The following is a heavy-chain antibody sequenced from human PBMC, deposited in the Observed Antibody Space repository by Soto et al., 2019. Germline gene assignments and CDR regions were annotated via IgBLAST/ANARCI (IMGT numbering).Heavy chain of an antibody. D-gene: IGHD3-10*01. J-gene: IGHJ4*02. V-gene: IGHV3-7*05. CDR2: IKQDGSET. CDR3: ARERPNYYGSGSYGNY. CDR1: GFTFSTYW. Sequence: GGSLRLSCAASGFTFSTYWMSWVRQAPGKGLEWVANIKQDGSETYYVDSVKGRFIISRDNAKNSLYLQMDSLRAEDTAVYYCARERPNYYGSGSYGNYWGQGTLVTVSS.